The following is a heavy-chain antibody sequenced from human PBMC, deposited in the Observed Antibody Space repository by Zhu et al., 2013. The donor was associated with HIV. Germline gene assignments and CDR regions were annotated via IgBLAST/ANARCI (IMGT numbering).Heavy chain of an antibody. J-gene: IGHJ6*01. CDR1: GFTFTTSA. Sequence: QMQLVQSGPEVKKPGTSVKVSCKASGFTFTTSAVQWVRQARGQRLEWIGWIVVGSGNTNYAQKFQERVTITRDMSTSTAYMELSSLRSEDTAVYYCAAEVGYCSTTNCLYYYYGMDVVGPKGPRSPSPQ. D-gene: IGHD2-2*01. V-gene: IGHV1-58*01. CDR3: AAEVGYCSTTNCLYYYYGMDV. CDR2: IVVGSGNT.